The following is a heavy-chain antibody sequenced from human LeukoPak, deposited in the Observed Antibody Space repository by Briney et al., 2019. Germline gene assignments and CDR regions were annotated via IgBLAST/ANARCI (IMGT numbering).Heavy chain of an antibody. CDR1: GFTFSSYS. J-gene: IGHJ6*03. Sequence: GGSRRLSCAASGFTFSSYSMNWVRQAPGKGLEWVSPISSGSSYIYYADSVKGRFTISRDNAKNSLYLQMNSLRAEDTAVYYCARDPYSGSYGNYYYYFMDVWGKGTTVTISS. V-gene: IGHV3-21*01. D-gene: IGHD1-26*01. CDR3: ARDPYSGSYGNYYYYFMDV. CDR2: ISSGSSYI.